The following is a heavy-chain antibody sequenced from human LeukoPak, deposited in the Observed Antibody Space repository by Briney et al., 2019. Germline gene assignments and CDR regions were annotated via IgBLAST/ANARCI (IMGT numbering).Heavy chain of an antibody. D-gene: IGHD3-22*01. V-gene: IGHV1-2*02. CDR1: GYTFTSYY. J-gene: IGHJ3*02. CDR3: ARELFYDSSGYYYIPPAFDI. CDR2: INPNSGGT. Sequence: ASVKVSCKASGYTFTSYYLHWVRQAPGQGLVWMGWINPNSGGTNYAQKFQGRVTMTRDTSISTAYMELSRLRSDDTAVYYCARELFYDSSGYYYIPPAFDIWGQGTMVTVSS.